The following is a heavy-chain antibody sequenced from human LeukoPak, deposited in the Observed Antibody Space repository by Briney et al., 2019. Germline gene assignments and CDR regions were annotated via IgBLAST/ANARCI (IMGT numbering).Heavy chain of an antibody. CDR2: TYYRSKWKN. D-gene: IGHD6-25*01. Sequence: SQTLSLTCAISGDSVSSNSACWNWIRQSPSRGLEWLVRTYYRSKWKNDYAVSVKGRITINPDTSKNQFSLQLNSVTPEDTAVYHCAREGAGAEATFDYWGQGTLVTVSS. J-gene: IGHJ4*02. CDR1: GDSVSSNSAC. CDR3: AREGAGAEATFDY. V-gene: IGHV6-1*01.